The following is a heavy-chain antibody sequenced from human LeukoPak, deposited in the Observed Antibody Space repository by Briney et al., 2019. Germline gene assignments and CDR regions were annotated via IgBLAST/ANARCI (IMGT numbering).Heavy chain of an antibody. V-gene: IGHV4-59*12. CDR2: IHHDGRI. D-gene: IGHD3-16*02. CDR1: GGSISSYY. Sequence: SETLSLTCTVSGGSISSYYWSWIRQPPGKGLEWIGEIHHDGRINYNPSLKSRVTLSVDKSKNQFSLRLNSVTAADTAMYYCARSHDHLWGNYPDYWGQGTLVTVSS. CDR3: ARSHDHLWGNYPDY. J-gene: IGHJ4*02.